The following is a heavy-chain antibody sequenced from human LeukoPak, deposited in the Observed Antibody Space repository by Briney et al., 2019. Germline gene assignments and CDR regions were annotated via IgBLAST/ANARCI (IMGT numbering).Heavy chain of an antibody. CDR2: IKQDGSEK. D-gene: IGHD1-7*01. CDR1: GSTFSSYW. V-gene: IGHV3-7*01. J-gene: IGHJ4*02. CDR3: AREDWNYYIDY. Sequence: GGSLRLSCAASGSTFSSYWMSWVRQAPGKGLEWVANIKQDGSEKYYVDSVKGRFTISRDNAKNSLYLQMNSLRAEDTAVYYCAREDWNYYIDYWAQGTLVTVSS.